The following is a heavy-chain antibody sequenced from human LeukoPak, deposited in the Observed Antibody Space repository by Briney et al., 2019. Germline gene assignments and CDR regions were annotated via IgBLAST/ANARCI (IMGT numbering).Heavy chain of an antibody. J-gene: IGHJ4*02. V-gene: IGHV3-53*01. D-gene: IGHD3-10*01. CDR2: IYSGGNT. CDR1: GFTVSSNY. CDR3: ARDREGLLWFGELSLGYFDS. Sequence: RPGGSLRLSCAASGFTVSSNYMSWVRQAPGKGLEWVSTIYSGGNTYYADSVKGRFTISRDNSKNTLYLQMNSLRAEDTAVYYCARDREGLLWFGELSLGYFDSWGQGTLVTVSS.